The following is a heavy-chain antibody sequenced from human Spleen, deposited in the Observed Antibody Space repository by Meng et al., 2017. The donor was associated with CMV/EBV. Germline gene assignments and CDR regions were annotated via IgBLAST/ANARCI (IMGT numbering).Heavy chain of an antibody. J-gene: IGHJ4*02. D-gene: IGHD3-10*01. CDR1: GFTFSSYA. CDR3: AKGRMVRGVITGALDY. V-gene: IGHV3-23*03. Sequence: GESLKISCAASGFTFSSYAMSWVRQAPGKGLEWVSLIYSGGSTAYYADSVKGRFTISRDNSKNTLYLQMNSLRAEDTAEYYCAKGRMVRGVITGALDYWGQGTLVTVSS. CDR2: IYSGGSTA.